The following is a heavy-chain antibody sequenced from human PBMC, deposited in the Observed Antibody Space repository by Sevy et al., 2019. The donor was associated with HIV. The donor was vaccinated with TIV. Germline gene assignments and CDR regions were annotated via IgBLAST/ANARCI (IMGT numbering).Heavy chain of an antibody. V-gene: IGHV3-30-3*01. J-gene: IGHJ5*02. CDR1: GFTFSSYA. D-gene: IGHD2-2*01. CDR2: ISYDGSNK. CDR3: ARYVTDIVVVPAAIGENWFDP. Sequence: GGSLRLSCAASGFTFSSYAMHWVRQAPGKGLEWVAVISYDGSNKYYAHSVKGRFTISRDNSKNTLYLQMNSLRAEDTAVYYCARYVTDIVVVPAAIGENWFDPWGQGTLVTVSS.